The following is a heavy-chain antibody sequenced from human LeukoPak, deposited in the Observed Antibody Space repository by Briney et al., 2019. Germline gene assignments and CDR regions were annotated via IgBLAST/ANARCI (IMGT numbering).Heavy chain of an antibody. V-gene: IGHV3-23*01. Sequence: GGSLRLSCAASGFTFSSSAMSWFRQTPGKGLQWVSTIGGSGGSTYYADSVKGRFTISRDNSKNTLYLQMNSLRAEDTAVYYCATPEGGSPFSRDWYFDLWGRGTLVTVSS. CDR2: IGGSGGST. CDR3: ATPEGGSPFSRDWYFDL. CDR1: GFTFSSSA. D-gene: IGHD3-16*01. J-gene: IGHJ2*01.